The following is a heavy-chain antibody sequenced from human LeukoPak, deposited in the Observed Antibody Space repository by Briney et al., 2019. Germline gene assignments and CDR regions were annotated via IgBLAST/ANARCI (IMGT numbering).Heavy chain of an antibody. CDR3: ARGLPYYYDSSGYYPSYYYYYMDV. CDR2: INHSGST. D-gene: IGHD3-22*01. V-gene: IGHV4-34*01. CDR1: GGSFSGYY. J-gene: IGHJ6*03. Sequence: SETLSLTCAVYGGSFSGYYWSWIRQPPGKGLEWIGEINHSGSTNYNPSLKSRVTISVDTSKNQFSLKLSSVTAADTAVYYCARGLPYYYDSSGYYPSYYYYYMDVWGKGTTVTVSS.